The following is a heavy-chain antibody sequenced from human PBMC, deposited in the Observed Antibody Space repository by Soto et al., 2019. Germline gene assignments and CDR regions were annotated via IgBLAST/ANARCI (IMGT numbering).Heavy chain of an antibody. Sequence: GWSLRLSCAAAGFTFSGYSMNWVRQAPGKGLEWVSSISSSSGYIYYADSVKGRFTISRDNAKNSLYLQMNSLRAEDTAVYYCARDVGITMVRGANYYYYGMDVWGQGTTVTGSS. CDR3: ARDVGITMVRGANYYYYGMDV. D-gene: IGHD3-10*01. CDR1: GFTFSGYS. CDR2: ISSSSGYI. V-gene: IGHV3-21*01. J-gene: IGHJ6*02.